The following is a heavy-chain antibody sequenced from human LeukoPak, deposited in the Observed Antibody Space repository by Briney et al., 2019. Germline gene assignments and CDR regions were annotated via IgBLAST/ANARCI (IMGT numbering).Heavy chain of an antibody. J-gene: IGHJ6*03. CDR1: GYTFTGYY. Sequence: ASVKVSCKACGYTFTGYYMHWVRQAPGQGLEWMGRINPNSGGTNYAQKFQGRVTMTRDTSISTAYMELSRLRSDDTAVYYCARSPTDFWSGYRSEYYYYYYMDVWGKGTTVTVSS. V-gene: IGHV1-2*06. CDR3: ARSPTDFWSGYRSEYYYYYYMDV. CDR2: INPNSGGT. D-gene: IGHD3-3*01.